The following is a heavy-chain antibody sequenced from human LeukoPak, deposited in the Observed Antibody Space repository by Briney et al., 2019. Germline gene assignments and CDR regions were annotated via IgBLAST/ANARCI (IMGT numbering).Heavy chain of an antibody. V-gene: IGHV3-30-3*01. Sequence: GGSLRLSCAASGFTFSSYAMHWVRQAPGKGLEWVAVISYDGSNKYYADSVKGRFTISRDNSKNTLYLQMNSLRAEDTAVYYCAKDLGYGGNPFDPWGQGTLVTVSS. CDR2: ISYDGSNK. CDR3: AKDLGYGGNPFDP. D-gene: IGHD4-23*01. J-gene: IGHJ5*02. CDR1: GFTFSSYA.